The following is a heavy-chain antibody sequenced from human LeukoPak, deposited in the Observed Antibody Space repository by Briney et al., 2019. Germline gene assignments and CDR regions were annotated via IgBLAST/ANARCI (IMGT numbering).Heavy chain of an antibody. CDR2: IYYSGST. CDR3: ARDPGYGDHRGAFYYFDY. V-gene: IGHV4-31*03. CDR1: GGSISSGGYY. Sequence: SQTLSLTCTVSGGSISSGGYYWSWIRQHPGKGLEWIGYIYYSGSTYYNPSLKSRVTISVDTSKNQFSLKLSSVTAADTAVYYCARDPGYGDHRGAFYYFDYWGQGTLVTVSS. J-gene: IGHJ4*02. D-gene: IGHD4-17*01.